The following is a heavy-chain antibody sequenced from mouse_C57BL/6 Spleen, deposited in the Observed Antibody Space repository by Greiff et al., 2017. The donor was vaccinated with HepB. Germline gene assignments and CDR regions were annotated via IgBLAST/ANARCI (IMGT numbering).Heavy chain of an antibody. J-gene: IGHJ2*01. D-gene: IGHD2-5*01. Sequence: EVKLMESGGGLVKPGGSLKLSCAASGFTFSSYAMSWVRQTPEKRLEWVATISDGGSYTYYPDNVKGRFTISRDNAKNNLYLQMSHLKSEDTAMYYCARERGEVLAYYSNFFDYWGQGTTLTVSS. CDR1: GFTFSSYA. CDR3: ARERGEVLAYYSNFFDY. CDR2: ISDGGSYT. V-gene: IGHV5-4*01.